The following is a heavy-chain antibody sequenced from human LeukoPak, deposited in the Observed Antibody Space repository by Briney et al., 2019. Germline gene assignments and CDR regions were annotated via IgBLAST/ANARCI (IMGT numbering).Heavy chain of an antibody. J-gene: IGHJ5*02. V-gene: IGHV1-2*02. CDR3: ARWRDPKGRFDL. D-gene: IGHD5-12*01. CDR2: INPNSGGT. Sequence: ASVTVSCKASGYTFTGYYMHWVRQAPGQGLEGMGWINPNSGGTNYAQKFQGRVTMTRDTSISTAYMELSRLRSDDTAVYYCARWRDPKGRFDLWGQGTLVTVSS. CDR1: GYTFTGYY.